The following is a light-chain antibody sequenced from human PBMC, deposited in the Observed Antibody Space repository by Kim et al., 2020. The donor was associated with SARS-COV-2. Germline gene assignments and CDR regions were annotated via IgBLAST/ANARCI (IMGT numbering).Light chain of an antibody. J-gene: IGLJ1*01. CDR3: NSRDSSGNHP. Sequence: SSELTQDPAVSVALGQTVSLTCQGDSLRSYYASWYQQKPGQAPVLVIYGKNNRPSGIPDRFSGSSSGNTASLTITGAQAEDEADYYCNSRDSSGNHPFGTGTKVTVL. CDR1: SLRSYY. V-gene: IGLV3-19*01. CDR2: GKN.